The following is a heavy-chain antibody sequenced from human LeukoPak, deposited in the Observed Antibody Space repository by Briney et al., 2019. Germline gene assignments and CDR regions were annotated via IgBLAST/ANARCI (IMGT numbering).Heavy chain of an antibody. D-gene: IGHD1-26*01. V-gene: IGHV3-49*04. CDR3: TRGSGRLEY. CDR2: IRAKAYGGTA. Sequence: GGSLRLSCSTSGFRFADFPMAWVRQAPGKGREWVGYIRAKAYGGTAEYGPSVKGRFFVSRDDAKGIADLQMNSLKSEDTAVYYCTRGSGRLEYWGQGTLVSVSP. J-gene: IGHJ4*02. CDR1: GFRFADFP.